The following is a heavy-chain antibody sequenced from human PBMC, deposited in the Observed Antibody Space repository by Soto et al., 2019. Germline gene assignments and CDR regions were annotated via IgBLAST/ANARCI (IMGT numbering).Heavy chain of an antibody. CDR3: ARDGSTSWYSYDSHGMDV. V-gene: IGHV3-7*05. CDR2: INQDGSEK. D-gene: IGHD5-18*01. J-gene: IGHJ6*02. Sequence: EVQLVESGGGLVQPGGSLRLACGASGFTFRSYWLSWVRQVPGKGLEWVANINQDGSEKNYVDSVKGRFTISRDNAKNSLYLQMSSLRAEDTALYYCARDGSTSWYSYDSHGMDVWGQGTTVTVSS. CDR1: GFTFRSYW.